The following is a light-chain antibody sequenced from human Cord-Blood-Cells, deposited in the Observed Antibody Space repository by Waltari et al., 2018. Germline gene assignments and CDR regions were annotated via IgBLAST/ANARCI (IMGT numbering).Light chain of an antibody. J-gene: IGKJ5*01. CDR1: QSVSSY. CDR2: DAS. CDR3: QQRSNWPPIT. Sequence: EIVLTQSPATLSWSPGERATLSCRASQSVSSYLAWYQQKPGQAPRLLIYDASNRATGIPARFSGSGSGTDFTLTISSLEPEDFAVYYCQQRSNWPPITFGQGTRLEIK. V-gene: IGKV3-11*01.